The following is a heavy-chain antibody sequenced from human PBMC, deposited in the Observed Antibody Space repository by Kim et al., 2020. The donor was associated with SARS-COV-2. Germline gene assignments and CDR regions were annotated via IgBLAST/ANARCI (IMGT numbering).Heavy chain of an antibody. CDR2: I. CDR3: AREDYDSTIDY. J-gene: IGHJ4*02. D-gene: IGHD3-22*01. V-gene: IGHV3-48*04. Sequence: IYYADSVKGRFTISRDNAKNSLYLQMNSLRAEDTAVYYCAREDYDSTIDYWGQGTLVTVSS.